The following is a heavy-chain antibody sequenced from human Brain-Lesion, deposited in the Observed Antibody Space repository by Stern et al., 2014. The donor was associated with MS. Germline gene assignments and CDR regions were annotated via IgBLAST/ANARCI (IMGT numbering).Heavy chain of an antibody. CDR2: IYYSGNT. J-gene: IGHJ5*02. Sequence: QVQLVQSGPGLVKPSETLSLTCTVAGGSVSSTSYAWAWIRQPPGKGLEGIGTIYYSGNTYYSPSLKSRLTISLYTSQNQFSLQRGSVTAADTAVYYCAGEEDIRYCSGGSCTGNWFDPWGQGTLVTVSS. V-gene: IGHV4-39*01. CDR1: GGSVSSTSYA. D-gene: IGHD2-15*01. CDR3: AGEEDIRYCSGGSCTGNWFDP.